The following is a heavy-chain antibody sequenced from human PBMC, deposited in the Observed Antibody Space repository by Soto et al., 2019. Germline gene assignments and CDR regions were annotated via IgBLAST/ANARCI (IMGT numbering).Heavy chain of an antibody. CDR1: GYIFVNYG. Sequence: QVQLVQSGDEVKKPGASVKVSCKASGYIFVNYGIAWVRQAPGQGLEWMGWISPYTGNTHSATKVQGRLTMTTDTSTSTAYMDLGSLPSDDTAVYYCVMMDNYVTPTPQDVWGQGTTVTVS. V-gene: IGHV1-18*01. CDR2: ISPYTGNT. J-gene: IGHJ6*02. D-gene: IGHD3-16*01. CDR3: VMMDNYVTPTPQDV.